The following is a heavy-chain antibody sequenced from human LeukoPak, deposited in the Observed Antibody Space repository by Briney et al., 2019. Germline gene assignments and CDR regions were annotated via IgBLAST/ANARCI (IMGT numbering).Heavy chain of an antibody. Sequence: ASVKVSCKASRYTFTGYYIHWVRQAPGQGLEWMGRINPNSGGTKYAQKFQDRVTMTRDTSISTAYMELSRLRSDDTAVYYCARAGKIMITMVRGALASSDGFDIWGQGKMVTVSS. CDR3: ARAGKIMITMVRGALASSDGFDI. J-gene: IGHJ3*02. CDR2: INPNSGGT. D-gene: IGHD3-10*01. V-gene: IGHV1-2*02. CDR1: RYTFTGYY.